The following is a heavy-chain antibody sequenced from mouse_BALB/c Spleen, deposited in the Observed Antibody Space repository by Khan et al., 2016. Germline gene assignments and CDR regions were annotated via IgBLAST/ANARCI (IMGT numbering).Heavy chain of an antibody. Sequence: EVQLQESGPGLVKPSQSLSLTCTVTGYSITSDYAWNWIRQFPGNKLEWLGYIIYSGSTSYNPSLKSRISITRDTSKNQFFLQLNSVTTEDTATYYCATTVVAPRFAYWGQGTLVTVSA. D-gene: IGHD1-1*01. CDR3: ATTVVAPRFAY. V-gene: IGHV3-2*02. J-gene: IGHJ3*01. CDR1: GYSITSDYA. CDR2: IIYSGST.